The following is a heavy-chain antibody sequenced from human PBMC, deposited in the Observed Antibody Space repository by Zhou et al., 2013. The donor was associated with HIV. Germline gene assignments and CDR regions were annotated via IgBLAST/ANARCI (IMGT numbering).Heavy chain of an antibody. CDR2: ISGYNDNT. Sequence: QVQLVQSGAEVKKPGASVKVSCKASGYSINNFGISWVRQAPGQRLEWMGWISGYNDNTEYRQRFQGRFTMTTDTSTNTAYMELRSLRSDDTAVYYCAREYSSPYYMDVWGKGTTVTVSS. V-gene: IGHV1-18*01. CDR3: AREYSSPYYMDV. J-gene: IGHJ6*03. D-gene: IGHD6-13*01. CDR1: GYSINNFG.